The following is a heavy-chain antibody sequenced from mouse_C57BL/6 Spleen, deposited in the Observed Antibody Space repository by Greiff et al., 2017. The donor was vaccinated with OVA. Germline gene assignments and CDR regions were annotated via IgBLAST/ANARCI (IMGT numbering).Heavy chain of an antibody. V-gene: IGHV14-2*01. CDR1: GFNIKDYY. Sequence: VQLQQSGAELVKPGASVKLSCTASGFNIKDYYMHWVKQRTEQGLEWIGRIDPEDGETKYDAKFQGKATITADKSSNTAYMQLSSRTSEDTAVYYCARGTVVAPWYFDVWGTGTTVTVSA. D-gene: IGHD1-1*01. CDR2: IDPEDGET. J-gene: IGHJ1*03. CDR3: ARGTVVAPWYFDV.